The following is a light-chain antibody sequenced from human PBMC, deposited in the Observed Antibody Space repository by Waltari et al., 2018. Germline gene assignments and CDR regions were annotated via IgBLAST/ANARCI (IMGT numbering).Light chain of an antibody. Sequence: QSALTQPASVSGSPGQSITISCTGTSSDVGNYHRVSWYQKNPGKAPQLIIYEINMRPSAISIRFSGSKAGNTASLTISGRQAENEADYYCCSYVTGGILVFGGGTRLTVL. J-gene: IGLJ2*01. CDR2: EIN. V-gene: IGLV2-23*02. CDR1: SSDVGNYHR. CDR3: CSYVTGGILV.